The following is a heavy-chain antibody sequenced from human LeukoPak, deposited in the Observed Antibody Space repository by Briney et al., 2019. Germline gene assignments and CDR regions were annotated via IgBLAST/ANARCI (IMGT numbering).Heavy chain of an antibody. CDR3: ARGFSSLFDY. V-gene: IGHV3-21*01. D-gene: IGHD6-13*01. CDR1: GFTFSSYS. CDR2: ISSSSSYI. J-gene: IGHJ4*02. Sequence: PGGSLRLSCAASGFTFSSYSMNWVRQAPGKGLEWVSSISSSSSYIYYADSVKGRFTISRDNAKNSLYLQMNSLRAEDTAVYCCARGFSSLFDYWGQGTLVTVSS.